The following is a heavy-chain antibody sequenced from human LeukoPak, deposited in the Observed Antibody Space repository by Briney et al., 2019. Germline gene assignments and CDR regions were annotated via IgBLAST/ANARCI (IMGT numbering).Heavy chain of an antibody. Sequence: ASVKVSCKASGYTFTSYYMHWVRQAPGQGLEWMGIINPSGGSTSYAQKFQGRVTMTRDTSPSTVYMELSSLRSEDTAVYYCARSAAAGANSYYFDYWGQGTLVTVSS. CDR3: ARSAAAGANSYYFDY. D-gene: IGHD6-13*01. CDR2: INPSGGST. CDR1: GYTFTSYY. J-gene: IGHJ4*02. V-gene: IGHV1-46*01.